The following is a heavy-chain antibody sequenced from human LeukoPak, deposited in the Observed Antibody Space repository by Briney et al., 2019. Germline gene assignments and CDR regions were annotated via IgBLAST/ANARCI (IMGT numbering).Heavy chain of an antibody. J-gene: IGHJ4*02. CDR3: ARDNVHDGNSDIFDY. V-gene: IGHV3-30*03. Sequence: GGSLRLSCAASGFPFRTYGMPWVRQAPGKGLEWVAVISHDEGRIYYLDSVKGRFTISRDNPKNTLYLQMNSLRAEDTAVYYCARDNVHDGNSDIFDYWGQGTLVTVSS. CDR1: GFPFRTYG. D-gene: IGHD3-9*01. CDR2: ISHDEGRI.